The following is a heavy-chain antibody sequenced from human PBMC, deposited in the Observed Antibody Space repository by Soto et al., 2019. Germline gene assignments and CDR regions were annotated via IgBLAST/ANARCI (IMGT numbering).Heavy chain of an antibody. CDR3: ARGPDYGDYQG. Sequence: EVQLVESGGGLVQPGGSLRLSCAASGFTFSSYWMSWVRQAPGKGLEWVANIKQDGSEKYYVDSVKGRFTISRDNAKNSLDLQMHSLRAEDTAVYYCARGPDYGDYQGWGQGTLVTVSS. CDR1: GFTFSSYW. D-gene: IGHD4-17*01. V-gene: IGHV3-7*01. J-gene: IGHJ4*02. CDR2: IKQDGSEK.